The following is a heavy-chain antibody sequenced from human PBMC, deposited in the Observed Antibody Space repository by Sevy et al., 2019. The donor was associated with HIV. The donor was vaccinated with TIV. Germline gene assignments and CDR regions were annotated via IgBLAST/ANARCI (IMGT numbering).Heavy chain of an antibody. J-gene: IGHJ3*02. V-gene: IGHV3-23*01. CDR1: GFTFSSYA. CDR2: ISGSGSST. CDR3: AKEYYYDSSGSVGAFDI. D-gene: IGHD3-22*01. Sequence: GGSLRLSCAASGFTFSSYAMSWVRQAPGKGLEWVSAISGSGSSTYYADSVKGRFTISRDNSKNTQYLQMNSLRAEDTAVYYCAKEYYYDSSGSVGAFDIWGQGTMVTVSS.